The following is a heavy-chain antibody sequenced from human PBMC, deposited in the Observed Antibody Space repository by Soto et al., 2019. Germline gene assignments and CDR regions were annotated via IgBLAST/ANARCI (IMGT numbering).Heavy chain of an antibody. CDR3: ARHRMTTVTDYYYYGMDV. J-gene: IGHJ6*02. CDR2: IYPGDSDT. D-gene: IGHD4-4*01. V-gene: IGHV5-51*01. CDR1: GYSFTSYW. Sequence: GESLKISCKGSGYSFTSYWIGWVRQMPGKGLEWMGIIYPGDSDTRYSPSFQGQVTISAGKSISTAYLQWSSLKASDTAMYYCARHRMTTVTDYYYYGMDVWGQGTTVTVSS.